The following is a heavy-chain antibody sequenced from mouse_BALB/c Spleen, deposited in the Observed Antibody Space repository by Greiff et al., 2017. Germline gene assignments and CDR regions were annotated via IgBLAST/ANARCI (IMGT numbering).Heavy chain of an antibody. V-gene: IGHV1-61*01. Sequence: QVQLQQPGAELVRPGASVKLSCKASGYSFTSYWMNWVKQRPGQGLEWIGMIHPSDGETRLNQKFKDKATLTVDKSSSTAYMQLSSPTSEDSAVYYCARSNYGNYVYAMDYWGQGTSVTVSS. CDR2: IHPSDGET. CDR3: ARSNYGNYVYAMDY. CDR1: GYSFTSYW. D-gene: IGHD2-1*01. J-gene: IGHJ4*01.